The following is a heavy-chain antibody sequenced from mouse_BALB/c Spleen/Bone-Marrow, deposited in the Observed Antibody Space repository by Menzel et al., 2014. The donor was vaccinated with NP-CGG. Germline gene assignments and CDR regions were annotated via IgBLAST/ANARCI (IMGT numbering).Heavy chain of an antibody. CDR2: IWAGGST. V-gene: IGHV2-9*02. J-gene: IGHJ2*01. CDR3: ARGVRHFDY. CDR1: GFSLTTYG. Sequence: VQLQESGPGLVAPSQSLSITCTVSGFSLTTYGVHWVRQPPGKGLEWLGVIWAGGSTNYTSALMSRLSISKDNSKSQVSLKMNSLQTDDTAMYYCARGVRHFDYWGQGTTLTVSS.